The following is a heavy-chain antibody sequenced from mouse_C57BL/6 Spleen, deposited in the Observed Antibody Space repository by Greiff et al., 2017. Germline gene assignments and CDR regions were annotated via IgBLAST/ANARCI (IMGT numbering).Heavy chain of an antibody. Sequence: VKLEESGPGLVAPSQSLSITCTVSGFSLTSYGVDWVRQSPGKGLEWLGVIWGVGSTNYNSALTSRLSISKDNSKSQVFLKMNSLQTDDTAMYCCASITRGFAYWCQGTLVTVSA. V-gene: IGHV2-6*01. J-gene: IGHJ3*01. CDR2: IWGVGST. CDR1: GFSLTSYG. CDR3: ASITRGFAY. D-gene: IGHD1-1*01.